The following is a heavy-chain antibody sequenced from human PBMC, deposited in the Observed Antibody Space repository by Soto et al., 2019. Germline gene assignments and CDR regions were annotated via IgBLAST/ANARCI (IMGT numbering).Heavy chain of an antibody. Sequence: QVQLVQSGAEVKKPGASVKVSCKASGYTFTNYAIHWVRQAPGQRLEWMGWMNAGNRNTEYSQKFQGRIIMTKDTHANTAYMKLNSLISHDTAVYYCARGYDYVWGSYLSDAFDVWGQGTMLTVS. D-gene: IGHD3-16*02. CDR1: GYTFTNYA. V-gene: IGHV1-3*01. CDR3: ARGYDYVWGSYLSDAFDV. J-gene: IGHJ3*01. CDR2: MNAGNRNT.